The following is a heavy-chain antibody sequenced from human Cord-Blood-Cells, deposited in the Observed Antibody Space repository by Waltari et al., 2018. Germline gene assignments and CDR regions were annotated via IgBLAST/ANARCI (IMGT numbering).Heavy chain of an antibody. V-gene: IGHV4-4*07. CDR1: GGSISSYY. D-gene: IGHD3-16*01. CDR2: IYTSGST. CDR3: ARFRRPIGDVNWYFDL. Sequence: QVQLQESGPGLVKPSETLSLTCTVSGGSISSYYWSWIRQPAGKGLEWIGRIYTSGSTNYNPSLKSRVTMSVDTSKNQFSLKLSSVTAADTAVYYCARFRRPIGDVNWYFDLWGRGTLVTVSS. J-gene: IGHJ2*01.